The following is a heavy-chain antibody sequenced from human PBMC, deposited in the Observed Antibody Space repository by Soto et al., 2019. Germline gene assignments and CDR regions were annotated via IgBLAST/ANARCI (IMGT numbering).Heavy chain of an antibody. CDR2: IYYSGST. CDR1: GGSISSGDYY. V-gene: IGHV4-30-4*01. CDR3: ARDKVRGAGWFDP. Sequence: QVQLQESGPGLVKPSQTLSLTYTVSGGSISSGDYYWSWIRQPPGKGLEWIGYIYYSGSTYYNPSLKSRVTISVDTSKNQFSLKLSSVTAADTAVYYCARDKVRGAGWFDPWGQGTLVTVSS. J-gene: IGHJ5*02. D-gene: IGHD3-10*01.